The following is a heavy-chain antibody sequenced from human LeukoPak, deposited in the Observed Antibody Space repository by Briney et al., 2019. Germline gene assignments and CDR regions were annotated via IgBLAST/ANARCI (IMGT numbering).Heavy chain of an antibody. V-gene: IGHV3-9*01. CDR1: GFTFDDYA. CDR3: AKVACSSTSCYSAFDI. D-gene: IGHD2-2*02. J-gene: IGHJ3*02. Sequence: QPGGSLRLSWAASGFTFDDYAMHWVRQAPGKGLEWVSGISWNSGSIGYADSVKGRFTISRDNAKNSLYLQMNSLRAEDTALYYCAKVACSSTSCYSAFDIWGQGTMVTVSS. CDR2: ISWNSGSI.